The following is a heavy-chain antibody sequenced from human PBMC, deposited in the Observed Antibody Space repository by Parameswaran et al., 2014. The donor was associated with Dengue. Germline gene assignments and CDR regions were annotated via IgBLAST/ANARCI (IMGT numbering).Heavy chain of an antibody. J-gene: IGHJ1*01. V-gene: IGHV5-51*01. CDR3: ARRDDFWSGYYPPLVDEYFQH. Sequence: VRQMPGKGLEWMGIIYPGDSDTRYSPSFQGQVTISADKSISTAYLQWSSLKASDTAMYYCARRDDFWSGYYPPLVDEYFQHWGQGTLVTVSS. CDR2: IYPGDSDT. D-gene: IGHD3-3*01.